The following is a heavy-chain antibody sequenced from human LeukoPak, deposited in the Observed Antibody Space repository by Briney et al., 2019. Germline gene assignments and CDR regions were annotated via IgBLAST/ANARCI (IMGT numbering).Heavy chain of an antibody. CDR2: ISAYNGNT. V-gene: IGHV1-18*01. Sequence: GASVKVSCKASGYTFTSYGISWVRQAPGQGLEWMGWISAYNGNTNYAQKLQGRVTMTTDTSTSTAYMELRSLRSDDTAVYYCARDLSIAARGWFDPWGQGTLATVSS. J-gene: IGHJ5*02. CDR3: ARDLSIAARGWFDP. D-gene: IGHD6-6*01. CDR1: GYTFTSYG.